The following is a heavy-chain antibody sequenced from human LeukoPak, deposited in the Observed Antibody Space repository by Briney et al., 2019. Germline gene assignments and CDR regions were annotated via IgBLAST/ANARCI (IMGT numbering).Heavy chain of an antibody. CDR2: ISSSSSYI. CDR3: AREGASYYYGSGFSACGDHFDY. D-gene: IGHD3-10*01. Sequence: GGSLRLSRAASGFTFSSYSMNWVRQAPGKGLEGVSAISSSSSYIYYADSLKGRFTISKDNAKNSLYLQMNSLRAEDTAVYYCAREGASYYYGSGFSACGDHFDYWGQGTLVTVSS. J-gene: IGHJ4*02. CDR1: GFTFSSYS. V-gene: IGHV3-21*01.